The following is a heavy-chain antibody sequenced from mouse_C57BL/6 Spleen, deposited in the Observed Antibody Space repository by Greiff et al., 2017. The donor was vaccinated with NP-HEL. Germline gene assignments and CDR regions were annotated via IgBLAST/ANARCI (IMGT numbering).Heavy chain of an antibody. D-gene: IGHD2-3*01. Sequence: VQLVESGAELVKPGASVKISCKASGYAFSSYWMNWVKQRPGKGLEWIGQIYPGDGDTNYNGKFKGKATLTADKSSSTAYMQLSSLTSEDSAVYFCARRGGYYPYYYAMDYWGQGTSVTVSS. CDR3: ARRGGYYPYYYAMDY. CDR2: IYPGDGDT. J-gene: IGHJ4*01. CDR1: GYAFSSYW. V-gene: IGHV1-80*01.